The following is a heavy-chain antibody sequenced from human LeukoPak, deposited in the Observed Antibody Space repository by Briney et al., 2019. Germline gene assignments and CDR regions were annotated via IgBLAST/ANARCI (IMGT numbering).Heavy chain of an antibody. CDR3: ARRVGYCSSTSCSTYYMDV. Sequence: PGGSLRLSCAASGFTFSSYAMSWVRQAPGKGLEWVSSISSSSSYIYYADSVKGRFTISRDNAKNSLYLQMNSLRAEDTAVYYCARRVGYCSSTSCSTYYMDVWGKGTTVTVSS. D-gene: IGHD2-2*01. V-gene: IGHV3-21*01. CDR2: ISSSSSYI. CDR1: GFTFSSYA. J-gene: IGHJ6*03.